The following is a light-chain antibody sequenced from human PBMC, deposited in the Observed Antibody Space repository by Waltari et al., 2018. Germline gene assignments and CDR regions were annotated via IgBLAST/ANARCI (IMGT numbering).Light chain of an antibody. V-gene: IGLV4-69*01. Sequence: QLVLTQSPSASASLGASVKLTCPLRSGHSSHIIAWPQQRPERGPRYLMKVNSDGSHYKGDDIPDRFSGSSSGAERYLTISSLQSEDEADYYCETGGHGTWVFGGGTKLTVL. CDR2: VNSDGSH. CDR3: ETGGHGTWV. J-gene: IGLJ3*02. CDR1: SGHSSHI.